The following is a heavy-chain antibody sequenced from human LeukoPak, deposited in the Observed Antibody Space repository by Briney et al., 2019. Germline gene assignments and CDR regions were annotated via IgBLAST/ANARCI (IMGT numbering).Heavy chain of an antibody. CDR2: IYYSGST. CDR1: GASITSSNYY. D-gene: IGHD1-1*01. Sequence: SETLSLTCTVSGASITSSNYYWGWIRQPPGKGLEWIGNIYYSGSTYYNPSLKSRVTISVDTSKNQFSLKVNSVTAADTAVYYCARSNWNDVFWGQGTLVTVSS. CDR3: ARSNWNDVF. J-gene: IGHJ4*02. V-gene: IGHV4-39*01.